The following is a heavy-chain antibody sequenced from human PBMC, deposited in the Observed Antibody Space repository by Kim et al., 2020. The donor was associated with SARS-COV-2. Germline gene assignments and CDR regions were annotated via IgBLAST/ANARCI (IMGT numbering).Heavy chain of an antibody. V-gene: IGHV5-10-1*01. J-gene: IGHJ5*02. Sequence: NYHPSFQGHVTISADKSISTAYLQWSSLKASDTAMYYCARHPRKGSEFDPWGQGTLVTVSS. CDR3: ARHPRKGSEFDP. D-gene: IGHD6-25*01.